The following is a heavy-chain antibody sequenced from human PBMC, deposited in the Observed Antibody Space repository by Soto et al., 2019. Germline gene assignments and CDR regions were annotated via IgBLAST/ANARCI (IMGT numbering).Heavy chain of an antibody. Sequence: ASVKVSSKASGYTFTIYGISWVRQDPGQGLEWMGRISAYNGNTNYAQKLQGRVTMTTDTSTSTAYMELRSLRSDDTAVYYCARVVGALGHWFDPWGQGTLVTVSS. CDR2: ISAYNGNT. CDR1: GYTFTIYG. D-gene: IGHD1-26*01. J-gene: IGHJ5*02. CDR3: ARVVGALGHWFDP. V-gene: IGHV1-18*01.